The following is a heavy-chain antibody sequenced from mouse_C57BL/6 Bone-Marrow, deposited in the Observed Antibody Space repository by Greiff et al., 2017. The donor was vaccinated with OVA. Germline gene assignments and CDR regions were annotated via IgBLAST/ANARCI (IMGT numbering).Heavy chain of an antibody. CDR3: ARMVGSTYWYFDV. Sequence: EVQRVESGPGLAKPSQTLSLTCSVTGYSITSDYWNWIRKFPGNKLEYMGYISYSGSTYYNPSLKSRISITRDTSKNQYYLQLNSVTTEDTATYYCARMVGSTYWYFDVWGTGTTVTVSS. J-gene: IGHJ1*03. V-gene: IGHV3-8*01. D-gene: IGHD1-1*02. CDR1: GYSITSDY. CDR2: ISYSGST.